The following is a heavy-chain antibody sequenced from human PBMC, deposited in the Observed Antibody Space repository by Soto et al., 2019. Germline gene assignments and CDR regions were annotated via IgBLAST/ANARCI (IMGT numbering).Heavy chain of an antibody. CDR3: ARGHFYESAFDS. CDR2: IWYDGSNK. J-gene: IGHJ4*02. Sequence: QVQLVESGGGVVQPGRSLRLSCAASGFTFSSYGMHWVRQAPGKGLEWVAVIWYDGSNKYYADSVKGRFTISRDNSKNTLYLQMNSLRAEDTDVYYCARGHFYESAFDSWGQGTLVTVSS. CDR1: GFTFSSYG. D-gene: IGHD3-16*01. V-gene: IGHV3-33*01.